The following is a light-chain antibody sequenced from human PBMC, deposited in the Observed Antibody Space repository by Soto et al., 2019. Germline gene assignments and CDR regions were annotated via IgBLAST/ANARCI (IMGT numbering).Light chain of an antibody. CDR1: GGDFGVYTL. J-gene: IGLJ1*01. CDR3: CSYAGTVAYV. CDR2: GVI. Sequence: QSALTQPASVSGFLGRSLTIFGVGTGGDFGVYTLVSWYQQHPGKAPKPIICGVITRPSGISNRFSGSKSGDTASLTISGLQAEDEADYFCCSYAGTVAYVFGTGTKLTVL. V-gene: IGLV2-23*02.